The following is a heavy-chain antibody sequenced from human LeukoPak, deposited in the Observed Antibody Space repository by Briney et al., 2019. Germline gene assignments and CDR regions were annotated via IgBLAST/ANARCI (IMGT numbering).Heavy chain of an antibody. Sequence: SVKVSCKASGGTFSSYAISWVRQAPGQGLEWMGGIIPIFGTANYAQKFQGRVTITADESTSTAYMELSSLRSEDTAVYYCARAVTLTGDAFDIWGQGTMVTVSS. V-gene: IGHV1-69*13. CDR2: IIPIFGTA. CDR1: GGTFSSYA. D-gene: IGHD4-17*01. CDR3: ARAVTLTGDAFDI. J-gene: IGHJ3*02.